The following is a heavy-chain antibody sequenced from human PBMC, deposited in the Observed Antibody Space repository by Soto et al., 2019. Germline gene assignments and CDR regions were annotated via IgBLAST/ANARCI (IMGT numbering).Heavy chain of an antibody. V-gene: IGHV4-59*01. CDR2: IYYSGST. Sequence: SETLSLTCIVSGGSISSYYWSWIRQSPGKGLEWIGYIYYSGSTNYNPSLKSRVTISVDTSKNQFSLKLSSVTAADTAVYYCARDHYSGYDIHYYYGMDVWGQGTTVTVSS. CDR1: GGSISSYY. CDR3: ARDHYSGYDIHYYYGMDV. D-gene: IGHD5-12*01. J-gene: IGHJ6*02.